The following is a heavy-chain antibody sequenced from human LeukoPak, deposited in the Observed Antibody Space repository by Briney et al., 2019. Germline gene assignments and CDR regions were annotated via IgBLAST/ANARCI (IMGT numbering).Heavy chain of an antibody. CDR2: ISNNGGSA. CDR3: VKGTMIVVVTLDAFDI. V-gene: IGHV3-64D*09. CDR1: GFTFSSYA. Sequence: PGGSLRLSCSASGFTFSSYAMHWVRQAPGKGLEYVSAISNNGGSAYYADSVKGRFTISRDNSKNTLYLQMSSLRAEDTAVYYCVKGTMIVVVTLDAFDIWGQGTMVTVSS. J-gene: IGHJ3*02. D-gene: IGHD3-22*01.